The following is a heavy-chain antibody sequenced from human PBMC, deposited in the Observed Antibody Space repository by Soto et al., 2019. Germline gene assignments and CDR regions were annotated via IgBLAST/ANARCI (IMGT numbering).Heavy chain of an antibody. CDR1: GFTFSNYA. V-gene: IGHV3-23*01. J-gene: IGHJ4*02. CDR3: ARRASRTTWIDY. CDR2: ISPSGGTT. D-gene: IGHD3-3*01. Sequence: PGGSLRLSCAASGFTFSNYAMTWVRQAPGKGLEWVSGISPSGGTTYYADSVKGRSTISRDNSKNALYLQMSSLRAEDTALFYCARRASRTTWIDYWGQGTLVTVSS.